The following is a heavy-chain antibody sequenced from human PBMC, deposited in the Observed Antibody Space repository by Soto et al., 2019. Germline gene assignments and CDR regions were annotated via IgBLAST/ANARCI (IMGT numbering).Heavy chain of an antibody. CDR3: ARSSQYDFWSDYYYYGMDV. CDR2: ISAYNGNT. Sequence: ASVKVSCKASGYTFTSYCISWVRQAPGQGLERMGWISAYNGNTNYAQKLQGRVTMTTDTSTSTAYMELRSLRSDDTAVYYCARSSQYDFWSDYYYYGMDVWGQGSTVTVSS. J-gene: IGHJ6*02. V-gene: IGHV1-18*04. D-gene: IGHD3-3*01. CDR1: GYTFTSYC.